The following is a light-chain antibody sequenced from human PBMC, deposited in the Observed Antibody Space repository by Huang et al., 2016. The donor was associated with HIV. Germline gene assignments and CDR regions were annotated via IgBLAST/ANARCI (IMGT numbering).Light chain of an antibody. CDR1: QTVVDRSYNKNY. CDR3: HQYYDTPYS. J-gene: IGKJ2*01. Sequence: DIVMTQSPDSLAVSLGERATINCKYSQTVVDRSYNKNYLAWYQQKPGQPPKMLIYWASSLESGVPVRFSGSGSGTDFTLTISSLQAEDVAVYYCHQYYDTPYSFGQGTKLEIK. CDR2: WAS. V-gene: IGKV4-1*01.